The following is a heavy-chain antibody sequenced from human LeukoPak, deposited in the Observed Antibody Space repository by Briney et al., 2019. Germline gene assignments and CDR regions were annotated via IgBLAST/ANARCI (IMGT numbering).Heavy chain of an antibody. CDR2: ISGSDSTT. J-gene: IGHJ6*03. Sequence: PGGSLRLSCAASGFTLRSYAMSWVRQAPGKGLEWVSGISGSDSTTYYADSVKGRFTVSRDNSKNTLYLQMNGLRVEDTAVYYCAKDRRPQQLEGALMDVWGKGTTVTVSS. CDR3: AKDRRPQQLEGALMDV. V-gene: IGHV3-23*01. D-gene: IGHD6-13*01. CDR1: GFTLRSYA.